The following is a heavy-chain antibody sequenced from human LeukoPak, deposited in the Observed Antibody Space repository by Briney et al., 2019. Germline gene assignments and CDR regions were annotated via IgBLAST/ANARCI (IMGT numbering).Heavy chain of an antibody. V-gene: IGHV1-46*02. CDR2: INPTGGST. J-gene: IGHJ5*02. CDR3: ARGGGGSGRKRAGNWFDP. CDR1: GYTFNSYY. Sequence: ASVKVSCKASGYTFNSYYMHWVRQAPGQGLEWMGIINPTGGSTSYAQKFQGRVTMTRDTPTSTVYMELSSLRSEDTAVYYCARGGGGSGRKRAGNWFDPWGQGTLVTVSS. D-gene: IGHD1-26*01.